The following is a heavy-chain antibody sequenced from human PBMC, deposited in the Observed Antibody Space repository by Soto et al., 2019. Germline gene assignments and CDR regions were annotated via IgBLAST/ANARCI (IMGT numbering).Heavy chain of an antibody. Sequence: QVQLVXSGGGVVQPGRSLRLSCAASGFTFSSYAMHWVCQAPGKGLEWVAVILYDGSNKYYADSVKGRXXXXXXXXXXXXXXXXXXXXXXXXXXYXXARTHGDYDAFDVWGQGTMVTV. CDR3: ARTHGDYDAFDV. CDR2: ILYDGSNK. D-gene: IGHD4-17*01. V-gene: IGHV3-30-3*01. CDR1: GFTFSSYA. J-gene: IGHJ3*01.